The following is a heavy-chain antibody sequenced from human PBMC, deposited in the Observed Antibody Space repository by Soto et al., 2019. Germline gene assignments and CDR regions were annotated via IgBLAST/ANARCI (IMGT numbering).Heavy chain of an antibody. CDR2: INAGNGNT. V-gene: IGHV1-3*01. J-gene: IGHJ4*02. CDR3: ARDRGRQYYYDSSGLDY. CDR1: GYTFTSYA. Sequence: GASVKVSCKASGYTFTSYAMHWVRQAPGQRLEWMGWINAGNGNTKYSQKFQGRVTITRDTSASTAYMELSSLRSEDTAVYYCARDRGRQYYYDSSGLDYWGQGTLVTVLL. D-gene: IGHD3-22*01.